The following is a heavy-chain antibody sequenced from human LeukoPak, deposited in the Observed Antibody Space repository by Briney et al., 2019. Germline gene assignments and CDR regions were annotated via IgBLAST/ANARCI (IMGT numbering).Heavy chain of an antibody. CDR1: GYTFTSYG. CDR3: ARDTYYYDSSGEFDY. Sequence: ASVNVSCTASGYTFTSYGISWVRQAPGQGLEWMGWISAYNGNTNYAQKLQGKVTITTETSTSTDYMELRRLRSDETAVYYCARDTYYYDSSGEFDYWGQGTLVTVSP. D-gene: IGHD3-22*01. CDR2: ISAYNGNT. V-gene: IGHV1-18*01. J-gene: IGHJ4*02.